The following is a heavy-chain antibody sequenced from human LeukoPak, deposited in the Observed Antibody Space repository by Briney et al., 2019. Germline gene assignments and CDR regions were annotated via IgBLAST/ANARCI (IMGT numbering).Heavy chain of an antibody. CDR2: IYYSGST. Sequence: SETLSLTCTVSGGSISSGDYYWSWIRQPPGKGLEWIGHIYYSGSTYYNPSLKSRVTISVDTSKNQFSLKLSSVTAADTAVYYCARGRFDYYGSGTPPYFDYWGQGTLVTVSS. CDR3: ARGRFDYYGSGTPPYFDY. V-gene: IGHV4-30-4*01. CDR1: GGSISSGDYY. J-gene: IGHJ4*02. D-gene: IGHD3-10*01.